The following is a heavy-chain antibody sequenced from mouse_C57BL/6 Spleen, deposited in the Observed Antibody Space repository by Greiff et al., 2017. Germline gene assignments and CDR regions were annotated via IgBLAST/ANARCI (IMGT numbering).Heavy chain of an antibody. V-gene: IGHV1-55*01. CDR3: GYGSSYWYFDV. Sequence: QVHVKQPGAELVKPGASVKMSCKASGYTFTSYWITWVKQRPGQGLEWIGDIYPGSGSTNYNEKFKSKATLTVDTSSSTAYMQLSSLTSEDSAVYYCGYGSSYWYFDVWGTGTTVTVSS. D-gene: IGHD1-1*01. CDR2: IYPGSGST. CDR1: GYTFTSYW. J-gene: IGHJ1*03.